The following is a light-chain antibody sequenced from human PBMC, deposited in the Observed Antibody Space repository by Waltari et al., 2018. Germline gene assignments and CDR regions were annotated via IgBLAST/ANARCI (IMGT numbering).Light chain of an antibody. CDR2: DVS. J-gene: IGLJ2*01. V-gene: IGLV2-14*03. CDR1: ISDVDNYNY. Sequence: QSALTQPASVSGSPGQSITISCTGIISDVDNYNYVSWSQHHPGKAPKLIIFDVSNRPSGVSTRCSGSKSGNTASLTISGLQAEDEADYYCSSYTSRTYVVFGGGTKLTVL. CDR3: SSYTSRTYVV.